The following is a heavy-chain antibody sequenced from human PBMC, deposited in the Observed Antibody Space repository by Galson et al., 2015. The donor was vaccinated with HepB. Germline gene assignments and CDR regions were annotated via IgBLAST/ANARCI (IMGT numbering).Heavy chain of an antibody. CDR1: GFTFSSYA. CDR3: ASGYSSSWYRDDY. J-gene: IGHJ4*02. CDR2: ISGSGSTI. Sequence: SLRLSCAASGFTFSSYAMSWVRQAPGKGLEWVSAISGSGSTIYYADSVKGRFTISRDNAKNSLYLQMNSLRAEDTAVYYCASGYSSSWYRDDYWGQGTLVTVSS. V-gene: IGHV3-23*01. D-gene: IGHD6-13*01.